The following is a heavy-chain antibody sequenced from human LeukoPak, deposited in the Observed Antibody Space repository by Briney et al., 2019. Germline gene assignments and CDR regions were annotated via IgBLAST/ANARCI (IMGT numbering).Heavy chain of an antibody. CDR3: AXXXXXXXGGVIVKHDAFDI. D-gene: IGHD3-16*02. Sequence: ASVKVSCKASGYTFTGYYIHWVRQAPGQGLEWMGWINPNSGGTNYAQKFQGRVTMTRDTSISTAYMELTRLRSDDTAVYYCAXXXXXXXGGVIVKHDAFDIWGQGTMVTVSS. J-gene: IGHJ3*02. CDR2: INPNSGGT. V-gene: IGHV1-2*02. CDR1: GYTFTGYY.